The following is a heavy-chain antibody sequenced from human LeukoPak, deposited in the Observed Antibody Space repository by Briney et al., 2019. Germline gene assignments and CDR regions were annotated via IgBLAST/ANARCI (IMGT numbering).Heavy chain of an antibody. Sequence: GGSLRLSCTASGFIFRNYGMHWVRQAPGKGLEWVAVIWYDGSKKVYADSVKDRFTVSRDNSKSTLYLEMNSLRPEDTAVYFCARDPDGLRGYSFAYFHSWGQGTLVTVS. J-gene: IGHJ4*02. CDR1: GFIFRNYG. CDR3: ARDPDGLRGYSFAYFHS. V-gene: IGHV3-33*01. CDR2: IWYDGSKK. D-gene: IGHD5-18*01.